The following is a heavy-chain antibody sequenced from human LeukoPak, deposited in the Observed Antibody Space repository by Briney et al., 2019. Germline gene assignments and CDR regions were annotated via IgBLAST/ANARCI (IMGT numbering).Heavy chain of an antibody. CDR2: IYHSGST. Sequence: SETLSLTCTVSGYSISSGYYWGWIRQPPGKGLEWIGSIYHSGSTYYNPSLKSRVTISIDTSKNQFSLKLSSVTAADTAVYYCARHRHYYGSGSYKDWFDPWGQGTLVTVSS. D-gene: IGHD3-10*01. CDR3: ARHRHYYGSGSYKDWFDP. V-gene: IGHV4-38-2*02. J-gene: IGHJ5*02. CDR1: GYSISSGYY.